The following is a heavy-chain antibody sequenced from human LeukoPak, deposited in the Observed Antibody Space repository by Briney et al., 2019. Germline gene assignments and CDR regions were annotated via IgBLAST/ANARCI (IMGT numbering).Heavy chain of an antibody. V-gene: IGHV3-9*01. Sequence: PGRSLRLSCAASGFTFDDYAMHWVRQAPGEGLEWVSGISWNSGSIGYADSVKGRFTISRDNAKNSLYLQMNSLRAEDTALYYCAKDFGSGIAAAGYFDYWGQGTLVTVSS. D-gene: IGHD6-13*01. CDR2: ISWNSGSI. J-gene: IGHJ4*02. CDR1: GFTFDDYA. CDR3: AKDFGSGIAAAGYFDY.